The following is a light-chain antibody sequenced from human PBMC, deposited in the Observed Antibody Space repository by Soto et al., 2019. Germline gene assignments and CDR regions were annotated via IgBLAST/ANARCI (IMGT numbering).Light chain of an antibody. Sequence: QSVLTQPPSVSGSPGQSVTISCTGTSSDVGSHNRVSWYQQSPGTAPKLMIYEVSDRPSGVPDRFSGSKSGNTASLTISGLQAEDEAEYYCSSYTSSSTLVFGGGTKLTVL. J-gene: IGLJ2*01. CDR3: SSYTSSSTLV. CDR2: EVS. V-gene: IGLV2-18*02. CDR1: SSDVGSHNR.